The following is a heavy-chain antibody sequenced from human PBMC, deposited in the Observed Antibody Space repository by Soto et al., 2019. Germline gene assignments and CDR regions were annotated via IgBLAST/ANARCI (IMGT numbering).Heavy chain of an antibody. Sequence: PGGSLRLSCAASGFTFSSYGMHWVRQAPGKGLEWVAVIWYDGSNKYYADSVKGRFTISRDNSKNTLYLQMNSLRAEDTAVYYCARDQVPSYWGTVSYYYYGMDVWGQGTTVTVSS. V-gene: IGHV3-33*01. J-gene: IGHJ6*02. CDR1: GFTFSSYG. CDR2: IWYDGSNK. CDR3: ARDQVPSYWGTVSYYYYGMDV. D-gene: IGHD3-16*01.